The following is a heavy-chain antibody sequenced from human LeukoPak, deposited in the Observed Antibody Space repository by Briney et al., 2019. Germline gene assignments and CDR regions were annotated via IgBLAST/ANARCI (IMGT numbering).Heavy chain of an antibody. D-gene: IGHD3-22*01. CDR3: ARAFHYYDSSGYDY. CDR2: ISTYNGNT. J-gene: IGHJ4*02. Sequence: ASVKVSCKASGYTFSNYAINWVRQAPGQGLEWMGWISTYNGNTNYAQKLQDRVTMTTDTSISTAYMELSSLRSEDTAVYYCARAFHYYDSSGYDYWGQGTLVTVSS. V-gene: IGHV1-18*01. CDR1: GYTFSNYA.